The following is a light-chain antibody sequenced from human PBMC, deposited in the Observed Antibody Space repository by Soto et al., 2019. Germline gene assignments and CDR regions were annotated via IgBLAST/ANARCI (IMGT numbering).Light chain of an antibody. Sequence: QSALTQPASVSGSPGQSITISCTGTSSDVGAYNYVSWYQQHPGKVPKLMIYDASNRPSGVSNRFSGSKSGNTASLTISGLQAEDDADYYCSSYTSSSTVVFGGGTKLTVL. CDR1: SSDVGAYNY. CDR2: DAS. CDR3: SSYTSSSTVV. J-gene: IGLJ2*01. V-gene: IGLV2-14*01.